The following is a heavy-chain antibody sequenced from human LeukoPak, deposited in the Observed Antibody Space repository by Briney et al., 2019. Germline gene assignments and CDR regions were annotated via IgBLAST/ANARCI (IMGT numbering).Heavy chain of an antibody. D-gene: IGHD3-10*01. J-gene: IGHJ6*02. CDR1: GYTFASYY. Sequence: ASVKVSCKASGYTFASYYMHWVRQAPGQGLEWMGIINPSGGSTGYAQKFQGRVTMTRDTSTSTVYMELSSLRSEDTAVYYCARDLITMVRGVIISYGMDVWGQGTTVTVSS. CDR2: INPSGGST. V-gene: IGHV1-46*01. CDR3: ARDLITMVRGVIISYGMDV.